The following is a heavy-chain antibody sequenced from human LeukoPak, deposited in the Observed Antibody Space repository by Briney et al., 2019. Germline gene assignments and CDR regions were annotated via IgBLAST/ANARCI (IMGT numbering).Heavy chain of an antibody. Sequence: PSETLSLTCTVSGGSISSSSYYWGWIRQPAGKGLEWIGRIYTRGSANYNPSLESRVTISVDTSKSQFSLKLDSVTAADTAVYYCARGGSGFSNWFDSWGQGTLVTVSS. J-gene: IGHJ5*01. CDR3: ARGGSGFSNWFDS. CDR1: GGSISSSSYY. D-gene: IGHD3-3*01. V-gene: IGHV4-61*02. CDR2: IYTRGSA.